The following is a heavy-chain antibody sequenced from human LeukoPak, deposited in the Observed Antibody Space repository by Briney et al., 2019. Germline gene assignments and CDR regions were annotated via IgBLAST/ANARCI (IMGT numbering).Heavy chain of an antibody. CDR2: ISAYNGNT. Sequence: ASVKVSCKASGYTFTGYYMHWVRQAPGQGLEWMGWISAYNGNTNYAQKLQGRVTMTTDTSTSTAYMELRSLRSDDTAVYYCARVGYYDSSGYYYFDYWGQGTLVTVSS. D-gene: IGHD3-22*01. CDR1: GYTFTGYY. CDR3: ARVGYYDSSGYYYFDY. V-gene: IGHV1-18*04. J-gene: IGHJ4*02.